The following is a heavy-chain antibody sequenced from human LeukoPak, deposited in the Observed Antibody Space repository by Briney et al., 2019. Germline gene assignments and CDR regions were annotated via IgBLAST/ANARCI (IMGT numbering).Heavy chain of an antibody. V-gene: IGHV4-59*01. J-gene: IGHJ4*02. CDR2: IYYSGST. D-gene: IGHD4-23*01. Sequence: SETLSLTCTVSGGSISSYYWSWIRQPPGKGLEWIGYIYYSGSTNYNPSLKSRVTISVDTSKNQFSLKLSSVTAADTAVYCCAREYGGNSGIDYWGQGTLVTVSS. CDR1: GGSISSYY. CDR3: AREYGGNSGIDY.